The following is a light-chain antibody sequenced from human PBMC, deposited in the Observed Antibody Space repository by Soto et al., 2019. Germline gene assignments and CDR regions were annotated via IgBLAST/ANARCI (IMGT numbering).Light chain of an antibody. CDR2: DVD. CDR3: CSYAGSYPFD. CDR1: SSDVGGYNY. Sequence: QSALTQPRSVSGSPGQSVTISCTGTSSDVGGYNYVSWYQHHPGKAPKLMIYDVDKRPSGGPGRFSGSKSGNTASLTISGLQAEDEADYYCCSYAGSYPFDFGTGTQLTVL. J-gene: IGLJ1*01. V-gene: IGLV2-11*01.